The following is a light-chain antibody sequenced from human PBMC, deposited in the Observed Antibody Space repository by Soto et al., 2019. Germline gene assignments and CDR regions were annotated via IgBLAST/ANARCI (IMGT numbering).Light chain of an antibody. J-gene: IGKJ1*01. CDR1: QGISSY. CDR2: AAS. Sequence: AIRMTQSPSSLSASTGDRVTITCRASQGISSYLAWYQQKPGKAPKLLIYAASTLQSGVPPRFSGSGSGTDFTLAISSLQPEDSATYYCLQDINYPWTFGQGTKVDIK. V-gene: IGKV1-8*01. CDR3: LQDINYPWT.